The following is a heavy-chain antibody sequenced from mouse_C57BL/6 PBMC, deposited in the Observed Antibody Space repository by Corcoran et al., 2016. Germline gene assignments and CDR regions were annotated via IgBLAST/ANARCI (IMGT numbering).Heavy chain of an antibody. J-gene: IGHJ1*03. Sequence: EVQLQQSGTELVKHGASVKISCKASGYTFTDYYKNWVKQRHGKSLEWIGDINPNNGGTSYNQKFKSKDTLTVDKSYSTAYMELRSLTSEDSAVYYCARSPYYYGSSYPWYFDVLGTGTTFTVSS. CDR1: GYTFTDYY. CDR3: ARSPYYYGSSYPWYFDV. D-gene: IGHD1-1*01. V-gene: IGHV1-26*01. CDR2: INPNNGGT.